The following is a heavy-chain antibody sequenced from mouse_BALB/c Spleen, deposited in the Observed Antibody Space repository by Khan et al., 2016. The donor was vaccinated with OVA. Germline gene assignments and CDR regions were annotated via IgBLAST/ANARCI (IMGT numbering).Heavy chain of an antibody. J-gene: IGHJ2*01. CDR1: GFTFSDYY. Sequence: EVELVESGGGLVKPGGSLKLSCAASGFTFSDYYMYWVRQTPEKRLEWVATISAGGSYTYYPDSVKGRFTISRDNAKNNLYLQMSSLKSEDTAMEYCARGENWSFDYWGQGTTLTVSS. CDR3: ARGENWSFDY. D-gene: IGHD4-1*01. V-gene: IGHV5-4*02. CDR2: ISAGGSYT.